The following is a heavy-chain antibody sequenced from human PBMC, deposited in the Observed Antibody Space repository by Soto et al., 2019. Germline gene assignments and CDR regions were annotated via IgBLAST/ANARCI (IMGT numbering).Heavy chain of an antibody. J-gene: IGHJ6*03. CDR3: ARPKDIVVVPAARGRDWYYMDV. CDR2: ISSNSSYI. D-gene: IGHD2-2*01. Sequence: GGSLRLSCAASGFTFSSYSMNWVRQAPGKGLEWVSSISSNSSYIYYADSVKGRFTISRDNAKNSLYLQMNSLRAEDTAVYYCARPKDIVVVPAARGRDWYYMDVWGKGTTVTVSS. V-gene: IGHV3-21*01. CDR1: GFTFSSYS.